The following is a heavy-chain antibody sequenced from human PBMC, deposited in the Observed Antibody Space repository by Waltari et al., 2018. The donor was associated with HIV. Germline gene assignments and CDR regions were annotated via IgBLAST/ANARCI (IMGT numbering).Heavy chain of an antibody. CDR2: IKPRSGGT. CDR1: GYTFTDKL. CDR3: AREEMKYFDL. Sequence: QVQLVQSGAELKKPGASVKVSCKASGYTFTDKLIHWVRQAPGQGLEWMGWIKPRSGGTKFAQKFQGWVSMTMDTSISTVYMELNRLTYEDTAIYYCAREEMKYFDLWGRGTLVTVSS. V-gene: IGHV1-2*04. J-gene: IGHJ2*01.